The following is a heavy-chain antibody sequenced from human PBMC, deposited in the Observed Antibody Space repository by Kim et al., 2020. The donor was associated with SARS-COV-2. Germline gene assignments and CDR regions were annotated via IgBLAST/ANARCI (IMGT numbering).Heavy chain of an antibody. CDR1: GFTFGSYW. Sequence: GGSLRLSCAASGFTFGSYWMHWVRQAPGKGLVWVSRISSDGTSTNYADSVKGRFTISRDNAKNTLYLQMNSLRAEDTAVYYCARMGGLGAHYWVQGTVVT. V-gene: IGHV3-74*01. CDR3: ARMGGLGAHY. D-gene: IGHD6-6*01. CDR2: ISSDGTST. J-gene: IGHJ4*02.